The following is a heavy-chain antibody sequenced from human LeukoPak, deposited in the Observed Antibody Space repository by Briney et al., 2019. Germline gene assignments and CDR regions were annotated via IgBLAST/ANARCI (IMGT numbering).Heavy chain of an antibody. Sequence: GGSLRLSCAASGFTFSSYAMSWVRQAPGKGLEWVSAISGSGGSTYYADSVKGRFTISRDNSKNTLYLQINSLRAEDTAVYYCAREEWRAKCFDYWGQGTLVTVSS. CDR2: ISGSGGST. V-gene: IGHV3-23*01. CDR1: GFTFSSYA. CDR3: AREEWRAKCFDY. D-gene: IGHD3-3*01. J-gene: IGHJ4*02.